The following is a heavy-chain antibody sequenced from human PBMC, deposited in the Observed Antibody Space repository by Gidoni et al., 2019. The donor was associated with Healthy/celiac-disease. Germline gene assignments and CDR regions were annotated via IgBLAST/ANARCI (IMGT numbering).Heavy chain of an antibody. CDR3: ARDPVELDEVAPFDY. CDR1: GFTFSSSS. V-gene: IGHV3-21*01. Sequence: EVQLVESGGGLVKPGGSLRLSCAAPGFTFSSSSMNWVRQAPGKGLELVSSISSSSSYIYYADSVRGRFTISRDNAKNSLYLQMNSLRAEDTAVYYCARDPVELDEVAPFDYWGQGTLVTVSS. J-gene: IGHJ4*02. CDR2: ISSSSSYI. D-gene: IGHD3-10*01.